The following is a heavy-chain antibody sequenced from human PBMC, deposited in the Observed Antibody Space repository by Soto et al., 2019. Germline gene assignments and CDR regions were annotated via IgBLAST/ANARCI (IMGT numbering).Heavy chain of an antibody. CDR1: GGSISSYY. CDR2: IYYSGST. V-gene: IGHV4-59*01. D-gene: IGHD3-16*01. J-gene: IGHJ4*02. CDR3: ASGGLNYVFDY. Sequence: SETLSLTCTVSGGSISSYYWSWIRQPPGKGLEWIGYIYYSGSTNYNPSLKSRVTISVDTSKNQFSLKLSSVTAADTAVYYCASGGLNYVFDYWGQGTLVTVSS.